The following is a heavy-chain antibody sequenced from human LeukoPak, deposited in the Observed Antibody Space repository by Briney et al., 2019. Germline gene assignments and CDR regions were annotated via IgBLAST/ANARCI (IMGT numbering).Heavy chain of an antibody. CDR2: FYTGGST. J-gene: IGHJ3*02. D-gene: IGHD1-26*01. CDR1: GGSVTNYH. V-gene: IGHV4-4*07. Sequence: SETLSLTCTVSGGSVTNYHWSWIRQPAGKGLEWIARFYTGGSTTYNPSLIGRATMSVHTTMNHFSLKLTSVTAADTAIYYCATVEVGTVDVFDIWGQGTMVTVSS. CDR3: ATVEVGTVDVFDI.